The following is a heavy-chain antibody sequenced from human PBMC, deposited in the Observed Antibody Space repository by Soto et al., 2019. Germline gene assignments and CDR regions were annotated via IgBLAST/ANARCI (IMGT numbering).Heavy chain of an antibody. Sequence: EVQLVESGGGLVKPGGSLRLSCAASGFTFNNAWMSWVRQAPGQWLEWVGRIKSKTDGGTTDYAAPVKGRFSISRDDSKNTLYLQMNSLKTEDTAVYYCTTVTYSSDGLDYWGQGTLVTVSS. D-gene: IGHD2-15*01. CDR1: GFTFNNAW. V-gene: IGHV3-15*01. CDR3: TTVTYSSDGLDY. J-gene: IGHJ4*02. CDR2: IKSKTDGGTT.